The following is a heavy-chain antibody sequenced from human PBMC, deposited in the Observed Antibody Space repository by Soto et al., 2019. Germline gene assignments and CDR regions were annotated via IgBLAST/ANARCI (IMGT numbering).Heavy chain of an antibody. Sequence: EVQLVESGGGLVQPGRSLRLSCIASGFNFNDHGMHWVRQAPGKGLEWVSGITWHSDGMGYADSVKGRFTISRDNAKNSLYLQINSLRVEDTALYYCAKEESGFSGYMGVWGKGTTVTVAS. D-gene: IGHD3-10*01. J-gene: IGHJ6*03. V-gene: IGHV3-9*01. CDR3: AKEESGFSGYMGV. CDR2: ITWHSDGM. CDR1: GFNFNDHG.